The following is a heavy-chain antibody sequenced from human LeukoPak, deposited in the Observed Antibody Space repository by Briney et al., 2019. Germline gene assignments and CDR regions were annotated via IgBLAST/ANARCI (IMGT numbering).Heavy chain of an antibody. Sequence: PSQTLSLTCIVSGGSISSGSYYWSWIRQPAGKGLEWIGRVFTSGSTDYNPSFKSRVTISVDTSKKQVSLKLSSVTAADTAVYYCARDADFRSGSYFDYWGQGTLVTVSS. V-gene: IGHV4-61*02. CDR2: VFTSGST. CDR1: GGSISSGSYY. D-gene: IGHD3-3*01. J-gene: IGHJ4*02. CDR3: ARDADFRSGSYFDY.